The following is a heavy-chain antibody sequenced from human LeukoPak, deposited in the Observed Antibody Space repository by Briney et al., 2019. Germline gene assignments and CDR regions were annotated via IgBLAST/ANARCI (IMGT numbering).Heavy chain of an antibody. V-gene: IGHV4-59*08. D-gene: IGHD1-26*01. CDR2: IYYSGST. CDR1: GGSLSSYY. CDR3: ASTGVGASSSDFDY. J-gene: IGHJ4*02. Sequence: SETLSLTCTVSGGSLSSYYWSWVRQPPGKGLEWIGYIYYSGSTNYNPSLKSRVTISVDTSKNQFSLKLSSVTAADTAIYYCASTGVGASSSDFDYWGQGTQVTVSS.